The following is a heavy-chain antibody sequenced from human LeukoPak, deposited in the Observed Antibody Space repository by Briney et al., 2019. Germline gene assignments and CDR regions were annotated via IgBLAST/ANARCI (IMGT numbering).Heavy chain of an antibody. CDR3: ARDSANVVGAKSIFDY. Sequence: GGALRLSCAPSRFSFSSYSMNWVRQAPREGLEWVSSISGSSTYIYYADSVKGRFTISRDNAKNSLHLQMSSLRAEDTAVYYCARDSANVVGAKSIFDYWGRGEVVTVSA. CDR2: ISGSSTYI. V-gene: IGHV3-21*01. D-gene: IGHD1-26*01. CDR1: RFSFSSYS. J-gene: IGHJ4*02.